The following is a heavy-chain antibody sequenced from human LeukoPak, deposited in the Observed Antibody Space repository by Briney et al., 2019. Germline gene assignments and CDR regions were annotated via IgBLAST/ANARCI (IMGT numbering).Heavy chain of an antibody. V-gene: IGHV4-59*01. D-gene: IGHD6-19*01. CDR3: ARHIAVSYDAFDL. CDR1: GGSISSYY. J-gene: IGHJ3*01. Sequence: SETLSLTCTVSGGSISSYYWSWIRQPPGKGLEWIGYIYYSGSTNYNPSLKSRVTISVDTSKNQFSLKLSSVTAADTAVYYCARHIAVSYDAFDLWGRGTMVSVSS. CDR2: IYYSGST.